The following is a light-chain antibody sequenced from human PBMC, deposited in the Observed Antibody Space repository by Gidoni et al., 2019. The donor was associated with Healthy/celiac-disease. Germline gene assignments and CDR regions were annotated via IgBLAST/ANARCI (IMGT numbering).Light chain of an antibody. CDR1: QSVLYSSNNKNY. CDR3: QQYNSTPYT. V-gene: IGKV4-1*01. Sequence: DIVMTQSPDSLAVPLGERATINCKSSQSVLYSSNNKNYLAWYQQEPGQPPKLLIYWASTRASRVHDRFSGSGSGTDFTLTISSLQAEDVAVYYCQQYNSTPYTFGPGTKLDIK. J-gene: IGKJ2*01. CDR2: WAS.